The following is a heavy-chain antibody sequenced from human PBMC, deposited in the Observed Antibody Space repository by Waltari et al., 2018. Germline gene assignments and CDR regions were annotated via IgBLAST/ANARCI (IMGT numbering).Heavy chain of an antibody. D-gene: IGHD6-13*01. CDR2: IYYSGST. CDR3: ARFQQLGAFDI. CDR1: GGSISSSSYY. Sequence: QLQLQESGPGLVKPSETLSLTCTVSGGSISSSSYYWGWIRQPPGKGLEWIGSIYYSGSTDYNPSLKSRVTISVDTSKNQFSLKLSSVTAADTAVYYCARFQQLGAFDIWGQGTMVTVSS. J-gene: IGHJ3*02. V-gene: IGHV4-39*07.